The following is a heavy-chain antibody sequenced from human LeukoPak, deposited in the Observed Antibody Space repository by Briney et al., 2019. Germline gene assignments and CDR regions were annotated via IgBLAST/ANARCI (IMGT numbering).Heavy chain of an antibody. V-gene: IGHV4-39*07. CDR2: IYYSGST. CDR1: GGSISSSSYY. CDR3: ARGEVRFGELLAS. D-gene: IGHD3-10*01. J-gene: IGHJ4*02. Sequence: KPSETLSLTCTVSGGSISSSSYYWGWIRQPPGKGLEWIGSIYYSGSTYYNPSLKSRVTISVDTSKNQFSLKLSSVTAADTAVYYCARGEVRFGELLASWGQGTLVTVSS.